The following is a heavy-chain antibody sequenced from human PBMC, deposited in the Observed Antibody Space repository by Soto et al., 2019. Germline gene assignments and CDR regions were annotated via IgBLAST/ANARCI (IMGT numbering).Heavy chain of an antibody. CDR2: IRASGTST. Sequence: EVQLLESGGGLVQPGGSLRLSCAASGFTFSSYAMAWVRQAPGKGLEWVSTIRASGTSTYYADSVEGRFSISRDNSKNTLYLQMNSLRAEVTAVYYCAKEWSDARTREKCGLVDYWGQGALVTVSS. J-gene: IGHJ4*02. V-gene: IGHV3-23*01. CDR3: AKEWSDARTREKCGLVDY. D-gene: IGHD2-8*01. CDR1: GFTFSSYA.